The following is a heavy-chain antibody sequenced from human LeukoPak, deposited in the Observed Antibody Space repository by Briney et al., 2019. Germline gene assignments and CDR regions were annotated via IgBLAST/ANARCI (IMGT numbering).Heavy chain of an antibody. D-gene: IGHD3-3*01. CDR1: GASISSGSHY. J-gene: IGHJ5*02. CDR3: ARERFLEWLIHSENWFDP. V-gene: IGHV4-61*02. Sequence: KASQTLSLTCTVSGASISSGSHYWSWIRQPAGKGLEWIGRIYTSGSTNYNPSLKSRVTMSVDTSKNQFSLKLSSVTAADTAVYYCARERFLEWLIHSENWFDPWGQGTLVTVSS. CDR2: IYTSGST.